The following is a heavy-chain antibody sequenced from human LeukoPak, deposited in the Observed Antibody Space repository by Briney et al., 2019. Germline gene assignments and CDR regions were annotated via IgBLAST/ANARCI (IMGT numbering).Heavy chain of an antibody. J-gene: IGHJ4*02. D-gene: IGHD6-13*01. CDR1: GFTFSDYY. CDR2: ISSSGSTI. CDR3: ASPWIAAAGSAGDY. Sequence: PGGSLRLSCAASGFTFSDYYMSWIRQAPGKGLEWISYISSSGSTISYADSVKGRFTISRDNAKNSLYLQMNSLRAEDTAVYYCASPWIAAAGSAGDYWGQGTLVTVSS. V-gene: IGHV3-11*01.